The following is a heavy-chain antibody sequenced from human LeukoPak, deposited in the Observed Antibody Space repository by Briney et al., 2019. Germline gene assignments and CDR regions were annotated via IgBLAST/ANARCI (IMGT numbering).Heavy chain of an antibody. J-gene: IGHJ4*02. CDR2: IIPIFGTA. CDR3: AREHCGSGSYDY. Sequence: SVKVSCKASGGAFSSYAISWVRQAPGQGLEWMGGIIPIFGTANYAQKFQGRVTITADESTSTAYMELSSLRSEDTAVYYCAREHCGSGSYDYWGQGTLVTVSS. D-gene: IGHD3-10*01. CDR1: GGAFSSYA. V-gene: IGHV1-69*13.